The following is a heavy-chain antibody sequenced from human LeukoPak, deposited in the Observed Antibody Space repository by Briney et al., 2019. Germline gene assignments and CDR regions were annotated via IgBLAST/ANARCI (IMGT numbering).Heavy chain of an antibody. CDR2: ISGSGGST. D-gene: IGHD3-22*01. V-gene: IGHV3-23*01. Sequence: GGSLRLSCAASGFTFSSYAMSWVRQAPGKGLEWVSAISGSGGSTYYADSVKGRFTISRDNAKNTLYLQMNSLRAEDTAVYYCARVNYYDSRPLDYWGQGTLVTVSS. CDR3: ARVNYYDSRPLDY. J-gene: IGHJ4*02. CDR1: GFTFSSYA.